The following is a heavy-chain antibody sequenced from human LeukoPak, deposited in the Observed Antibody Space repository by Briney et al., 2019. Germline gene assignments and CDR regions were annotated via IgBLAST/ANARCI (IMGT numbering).Heavy chain of an antibody. Sequence: SETLSLTCTASGGSISSYYWSWIRQPAGKGLEWIGRIYTSGSTNYNPSLKSRVTMSVDTSKNQFSLKLSSVTAADTAVYYCARETPYTVRGGHYYYGMDVWGQGTTVTVSS. J-gene: IGHJ6*02. CDR3: ARETPYTVRGGHYYYGMDV. CDR1: GGSISSYY. D-gene: IGHD3-10*01. CDR2: IYTSGST. V-gene: IGHV4-4*07.